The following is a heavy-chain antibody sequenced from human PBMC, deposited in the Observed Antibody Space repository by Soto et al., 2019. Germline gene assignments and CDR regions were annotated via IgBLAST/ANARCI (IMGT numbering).Heavy chain of an antibody. J-gene: IGHJ6*02. Sequence: SVKVSCKASGSTFSSYALSWVRQAPGQGLEWMGGIIPIFGTANYAQKFQGRVTITADESTSTAYMELRSLRSDDTAVYYCAGSGYYHNSGMDVWGQGTTVTVSS. D-gene: IGHD3-22*01. V-gene: IGHV1-69*13. CDR1: GSTFSSYA. CDR2: IIPIFGTA. CDR3: AGSGYYHNSGMDV.